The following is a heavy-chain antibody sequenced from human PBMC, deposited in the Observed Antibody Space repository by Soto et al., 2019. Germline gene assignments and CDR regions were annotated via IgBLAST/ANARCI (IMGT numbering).Heavy chain of an antibody. CDR1: GDSITSYY. CDR2: VYYTGST. V-gene: IGHV4-59*01. J-gene: IGHJ5*02. CDR3: ARGIVVVSTSARAYYYRPRETAFDP. D-gene: IGHD2-15*01. Sequence: QVQLLESGPGLVKPSETLSLTCTVSGDSITSYYWSWIRQPPGKGLQWVGYVYYTGSTSYNPSLGSPVTLSTASSKKQFTLRLMSVTGAATAGYYCARGIVVVSTSARAYYYRPRETAFDPWGPGTRVTLSS.